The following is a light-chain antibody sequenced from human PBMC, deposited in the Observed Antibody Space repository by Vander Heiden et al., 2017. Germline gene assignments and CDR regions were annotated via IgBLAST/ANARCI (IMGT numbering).Light chain of an antibody. J-gene: IGKJ4*01. CDR1: QYISDH. CDR2: TAT. V-gene: IGKV1-39*01. Sequence: IQMTQSPSTLPASVGDRVSITCRASQYISDHLNWYQQKAGEAPKLLIYTATSLQSGVPSRFSGSGSGTDFTLTISSLQPEDFATYYCQQSYSSLLTFGGGTKEEIK. CDR3: QQSYSSLLT.